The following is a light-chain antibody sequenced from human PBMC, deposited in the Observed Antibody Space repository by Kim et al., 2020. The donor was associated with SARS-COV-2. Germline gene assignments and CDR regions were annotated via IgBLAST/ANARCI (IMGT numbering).Light chain of an antibody. CDR1: RIESKS. CDR3: QVWDSSSDHRVV. J-gene: IGLJ2*01. V-gene: IGLV3-21*04. CDR2: YDS. Sequence: PGKTATLPCGVKRIESKSLPWYHQKPGQAPVLVINYDSDRPPGIPERFSGSNSGNTATLTISRVEAGDEADYYCQVWDSSSDHRVVFGGGTQLTVL.